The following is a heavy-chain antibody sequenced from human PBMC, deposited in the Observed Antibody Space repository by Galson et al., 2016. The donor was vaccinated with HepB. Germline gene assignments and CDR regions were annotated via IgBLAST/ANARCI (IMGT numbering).Heavy chain of an antibody. V-gene: IGHV4-30-2*01. Sequence: TLSLTCAVSGDSISSGGNSWSWIRQPPGKGLEWIGYIHHRGSTYCNPSLKSRVTISVDRSKNQFSLNLSSVTAADTAVYYCARVVVVATFRWGKKKEEYYFDYWGQGTLVTVSS. CDR2: IHHRGST. J-gene: IGHJ4*02. D-gene: IGHD2-15*01. CDR1: GDSISSGGNS. CDR3: ARVVVVATFRWGKKKEEYYFDY.